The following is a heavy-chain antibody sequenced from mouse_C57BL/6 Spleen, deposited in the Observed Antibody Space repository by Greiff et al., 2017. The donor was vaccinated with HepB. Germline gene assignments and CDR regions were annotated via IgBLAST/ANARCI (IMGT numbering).Heavy chain of an antibody. D-gene: IGHD1-1*01. J-gene: IGHJ4*01. CDR3: ARGGYYYGSSYGNYAMDY. CDR1: GYTFTDYY. CDR2: IFPGSGST. V-gene: IGHV1-75*01. Sequence: VQLQQSGPELVKPGASVKISCKASGYTFTDYYINWVKQRPGQGLEWIGWIFPGSGSTYYNEKFKGKATLTVDKSSSTAYMLLSSLTSEDSAVYFCARGGYYYGSSYGNYAMDYWGQGTSVTVSS.